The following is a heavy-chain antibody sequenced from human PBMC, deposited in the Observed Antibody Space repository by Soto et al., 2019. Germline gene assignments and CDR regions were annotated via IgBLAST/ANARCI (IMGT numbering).Heavy chain of an antibody. CDR2: IVVGNGNT. V-gene: IGHV1-58*01. J-gene: IGHJ6*02. CDR1: AFTSTTSA. Sequence: QVQLVQSGPEVRKPGTSVKVSCKSSAFTSTTSAVQWVRQARGQRLEWIGWIVVGNGNTKYAQRFQERGTITRDMSTSTAYMELSSLRSEDPAVYYCTTGGIRLLLTNYYFFDMDVWGQGTTVTVSS. D-gene: IGHD2-15*01. CDR3: TTGGIRLLLTNYYFFDMDV.